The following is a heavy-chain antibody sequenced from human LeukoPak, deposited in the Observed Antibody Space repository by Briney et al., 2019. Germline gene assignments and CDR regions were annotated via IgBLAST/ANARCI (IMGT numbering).Heavy chain of an antibody. CDR2: VSASGGTT. V-gene: IGHV3-23*01. J-gene: IGHJ5*02. D-gene: IGHD2-21*01. CDR1: GFTFNSYA. CDR3: AKEPREYCGCNACPNWLDA. Sequence: QSGGSLRLSCAASGFTFNSYAMSWVRQAPGKGLEWVSAVSASGGTTYYADSVKGRFTISRDNSENTVYLQMNSLRVEDTALYYCAKEPREYCGCNACPNWLDAWGEKTLVTVSS.